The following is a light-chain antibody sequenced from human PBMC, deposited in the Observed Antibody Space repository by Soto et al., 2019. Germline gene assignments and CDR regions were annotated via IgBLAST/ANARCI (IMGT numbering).Light chain of an antibody. CDR2: DAS. Sequence: EIVLTQSPGTLSFSPGERATLSCRASQSVSSSYLAWYQQKPGQAPRLLIYDASNRATGIPARFTGSGSGTVFTLTISSLDPEDFAVYYCQQRSDWPPTFGQGTKVDIK. J-gene: IGKJ1*01. CDR3: QQRSDWPPT. V-gene: IGKV3D-20*02. CDR1: QSVSSSY.